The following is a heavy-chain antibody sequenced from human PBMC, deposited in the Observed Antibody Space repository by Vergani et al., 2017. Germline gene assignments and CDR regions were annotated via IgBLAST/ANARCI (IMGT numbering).Heavy chain of an antibody. CDR3: ARARCGGACFMSNWLDT. V-gene: IGHV3-30*03. CDR1: GFTSSYYG. Sequence: QVHLVESGGGVVQPGRSLRLSCVVSGFTSSYYGMHWVRQAPGKGLEWVAVISYDGTQKYYADSVKGRFTISRDNSKSTLYLQMNSLRTEDTAVYYCARARCGGACFMSNWLDTWGQGTLVSVSS. J-gene: IGHJ5*02. CDR2: ISYDGTQK. D-gene: IGHD2-21*02.